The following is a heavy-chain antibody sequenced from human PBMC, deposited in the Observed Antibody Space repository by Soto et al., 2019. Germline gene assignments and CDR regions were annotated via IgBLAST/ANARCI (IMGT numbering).Heavy chain of an antibody. Sequence: ASVKVSCKASYYTFTNYGISWVRQAPGQGLEWMGWISTYNGDTNYAQKLQGRVTMTTDTSTSTAYMELRSLKSDDTAVYYCGRSGSAREDYWGQGTLVT. D-gene: IGHD6-25*01. CDR3: GRSGSAREDY. CDR2: ISTYNGDT. CDR1: YYTFTNYG. J-gene: IGHJ4*02. V-gene: IGHV1-18*01.